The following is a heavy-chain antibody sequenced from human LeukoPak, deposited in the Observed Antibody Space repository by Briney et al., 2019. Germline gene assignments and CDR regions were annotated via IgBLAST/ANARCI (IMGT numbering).Heavy chain of an antibody. Sequence: ASVKVSCKASGGTFSSYAISWVRQAPGQGLEWMGRIIPILGIANYAQKFQGRVTITADKSTSTAYMELSSLRSEDTAVYYCALSASAAQSVATDYWGQGTLVTVSS. J-gene: IGHJ4*02. CDR3: ALSASAAQSVATDY. CDR1: GGTFSSYA. V-gene: IGHV1-69*04. CDR2: IIPILGIA. D-gene: IGHD6-25*01.